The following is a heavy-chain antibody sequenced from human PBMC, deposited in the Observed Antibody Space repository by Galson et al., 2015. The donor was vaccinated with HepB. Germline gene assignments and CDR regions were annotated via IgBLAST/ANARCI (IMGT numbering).Heavy chain of an antibody. CDR1: GGSISSRRYY. Sequence: SETLSLTCTVSGGSISSRRYYWGWIRQSPGKGLEWIGSIDYTGNTYHSPSLKSRVNISIDTSKRQFSLKVTSVTAADTGVYYCARAGEMFSFYYYGMDVWGQGTTVTVSS. J-gene: IGHJ6*02. V-gene: IGHV4-39*07. D-gene: IGHD3-10*01. CDR2: IDYTGNT. CDR3: ARAGEMFSFYYYGMDV.